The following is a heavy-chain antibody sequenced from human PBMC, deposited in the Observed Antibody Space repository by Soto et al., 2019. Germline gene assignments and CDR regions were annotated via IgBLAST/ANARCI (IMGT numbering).Heavy chain of an antibody. CDR3: ARVTYYDFWSGLLDAFDI. J-gene: IGHJ3*02. CDR1: GYTFTSYG. Sequence: ASVKVSCKASGYTFTSYGISWVRQAPGQGLEWMGWISAYNGNTNYAQRLQGRVTMTTDTSTSTAYMELRSLRSDDTAVYYCARVTYYDFWSGLLDAFDIWGQGTMVTVSS. CDR2: ISAYNGNT. V-gene: IGHV1-18*01. D-gene: IGHD3-3*01.